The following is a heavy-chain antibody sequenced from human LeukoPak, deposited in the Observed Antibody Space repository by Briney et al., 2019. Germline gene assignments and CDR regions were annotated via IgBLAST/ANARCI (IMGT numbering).Heavy chain of an antibody. CDR1: GGSISSYY. CDR3: ARDRIGYCTNGVCYTSSSSSWYWFDP. J-gene: IGHJ5*02. CDR2: IYTSGGT. Sequence: PSETLSLTCTVSGGSISSYYWSWIRQPAGKRLEWIGRIYTSGGTNYNPSLKGRATMSVDTSKNQFSLKLSSVPAADTAVYYCARDRIGYCTNGVCYTSSSSSWYWFDPWGQGTLVTVSS. D-gene: IGHD2-8*01. V-gene: IGHV4-4*07.